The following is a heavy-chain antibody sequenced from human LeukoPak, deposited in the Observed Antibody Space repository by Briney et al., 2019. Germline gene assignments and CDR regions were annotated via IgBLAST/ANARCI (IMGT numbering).Heavy chain of an antibody. J-gene: IGHJ6*02. Sequence: SQTLSLTCTVSGGSLSRGGHYWSWIRHHPGKGLEWIWHIYYSGSTDYNPSLKSRVTISVDTSKNQFSLKLSSVSAADTAVYYCARASYGGNGRYYGMDVWGQGTTVAVSS. CDR2: IYYSGST. D-gene: IGHD4-23*01. V-gene: IGHV4-31*03. CDR3: ARASYGGNGRYYGMDV. CDR1: GGSLSRGGHY.